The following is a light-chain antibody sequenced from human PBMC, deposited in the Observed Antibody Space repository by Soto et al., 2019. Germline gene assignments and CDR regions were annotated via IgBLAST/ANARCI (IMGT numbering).Light chain of an antibody. Sequence: EIVLTQSPATLSVSPGERATLSCRASQSISSLLAWYQQKPGQAPRLLIYDASRRDIGVPDRFSGSGSGTDFTLAISGLEPADFAVYFCHQYGTSPQTFGQGTKVEMK. CDR2: DAS. CDR1: QSISSL. V-gene: IGKV3-20*01. J-gene: IGKJ1*01. CDR3: HQYGTSPQT.